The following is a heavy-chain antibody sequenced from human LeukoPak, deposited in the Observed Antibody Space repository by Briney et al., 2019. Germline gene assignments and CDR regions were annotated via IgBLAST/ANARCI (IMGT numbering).Heavy chain of an antibody. CDR1: SGSISSGGYY. CDR3: ARDHLRSGWFDP. D-gene: IGHD3-16*01. CDR2: IYYSGST. Sequence: SQTLSLTCTVSSGSISSGGYYWSSIRQHPGGGLEWNGYIYYSGSTYYNPSHKSRVTISVDTSKNQFSLKLSSVTAADTAVYYCARDHLRSGWFDPWGQGTLVTVSS. J-gene: IGHJ5*02. V-gene: IGHV4-31*03.